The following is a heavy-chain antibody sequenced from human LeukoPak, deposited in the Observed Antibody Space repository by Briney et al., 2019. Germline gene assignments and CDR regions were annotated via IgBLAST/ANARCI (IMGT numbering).Heavy chain of an antibody. V-gene: IGHV4-4*07. D-gene: IGHD2/OR15-2a*01. CDR3: ARVKWLSSTNFDAFDI. CDR1: GGSISSYY. J-gene: IGHJ3*02. CDR2: IYTSGST. Sequence: PSETLSLTCTVSGGSISSYYWSWIRQPAGKGLEWIGRIYTSGSTNYNPSLKSRVTMSVDTSKNQFSLRLTSVTAADTAVYYCARVKWLSSTNFDAFDIWGQGTMVTVSS.